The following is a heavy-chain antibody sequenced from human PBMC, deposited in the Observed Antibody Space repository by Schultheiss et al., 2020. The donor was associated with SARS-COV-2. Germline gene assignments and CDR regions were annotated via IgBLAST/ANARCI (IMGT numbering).Heavy chain of an antibody. Sequence: ASVKVSCKASGYTFTSYAMHWVRQAPGQRLEWMGWSNAGNGNTKYSQEFQGRVTITRDTSISTAYMALNRLTSDDTAVYYCARDLQASVGYRPRDWFDPWGQGTLVTVSS. CDR2: SNAGNGNT. J-gene: IGHJ5*02. CDR3: ARDLQASVGYRPRDWFDP. D-gene: IGHD1-26*01. V-gene: IGHV1-3*02. CDR1: GYTFTSYA.